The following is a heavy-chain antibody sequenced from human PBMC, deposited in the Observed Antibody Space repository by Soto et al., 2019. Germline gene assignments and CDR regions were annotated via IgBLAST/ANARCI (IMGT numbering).Heavy chain of an antibody. CDR2: LCYDVRNE. V-gene: IGHV3-33*01. D-gene: IGHD2-15*01. CDR3: ARGAATDGLDS. J-gene: IGHJ5*01. CDR1: GFTFSSXA. Sequence: LXLXCVASGFTFSSXAMHWVGQAPGNGLECVAFLCYDVRNENYTDSVKGRFTISRDNSNNTLYLQMNSMRADDTAVYYCARGAATDGLDSWGQGTLATVS.